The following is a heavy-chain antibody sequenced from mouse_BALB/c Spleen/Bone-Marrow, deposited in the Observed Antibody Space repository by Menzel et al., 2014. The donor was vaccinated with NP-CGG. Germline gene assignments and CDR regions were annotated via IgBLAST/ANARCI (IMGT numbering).Heavy chain of an antibody. CDR1: GITSSSNT. J-gene: IGHJ4*01. CDR2: STNGGGST. V-gene: IGHV5-12-2*01. CDR3: VRPMYPFYAMDS. Sequence: EVKAVESGGGLVQPGGSLKLSCAASGITSSSNTMSWVRQTPERRLEWVAYSTNGGGSTYYPDTVKGRFTISRDNANNTLYLQMSSLKSEDTAMYYCVRPMYPFYAMDSWGQAASVTVSS.